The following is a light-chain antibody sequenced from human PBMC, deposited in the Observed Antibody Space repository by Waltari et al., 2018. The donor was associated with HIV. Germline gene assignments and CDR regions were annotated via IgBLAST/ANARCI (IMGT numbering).Light chain of an antibody. Sequence: QSVLTQPPSTSATPGQRVTILCSGASSNIGSHFVSWYQHLPGETPKLLIYESDRRPSGVPDRFSGSDSGTSASLAISGLRSEDEADYYCAAWDNYLNAWVFGGGTRVTVL. CDR1: SSNIGSHF. V-gene: IGLV1-47*01. CDR3: AAWDNYLNAWV. CDR2: ESD. J-gene: IGLJ3*02.